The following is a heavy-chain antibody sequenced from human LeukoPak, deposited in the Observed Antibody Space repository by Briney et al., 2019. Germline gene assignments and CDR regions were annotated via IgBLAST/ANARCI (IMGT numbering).Heavy chain of an antibody. Sequence: GGSLRLSCAGSGFTFSSYWMSWVRQAPGKGLEWVANIKQDGSEKYYVDSVKGRFTISRDNAKNSLYLQMNSLRAEDTAVYYCARSRVSRGDAFDIWGQGTMVTVSP. CDR2: IKQDGSEK. D-gene: IGHD3-10*01. J-gene: IGHJ3*02. CDR1: GFTFSSYW. V-gene: IGHV3-7*01. CDR3: ARSRVSRGDAFDI.